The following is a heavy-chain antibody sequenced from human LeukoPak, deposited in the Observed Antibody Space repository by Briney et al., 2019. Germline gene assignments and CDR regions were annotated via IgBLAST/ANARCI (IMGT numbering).Heavy chain of an antibody. J-gene: IGHJ5*02. CDR1: GGTFSSYA. CDR3: ARSTGSPNWFDP. Sequence: ASVKVSCKASGGTFSSYAISWVRQAPGQGLEWMGGIIPIFGTANYAQKFQGRVTITADKSTSTAYMELSSLRSEDTAVYYCARSTGSPNWFDPWGQGTLVTVSS. D-gene: IGHD3-10*01. V-gene: IGHV1-69*06. CDR2: IIPIFGTA.